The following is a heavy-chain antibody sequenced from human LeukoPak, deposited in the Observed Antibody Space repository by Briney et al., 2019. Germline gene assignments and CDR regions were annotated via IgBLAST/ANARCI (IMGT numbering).Heavy chain of an antibody. CDR1: GFTFSSYA. CDR3: AKPRSDYYYSAFDC. CDR2: ISGSGGST. V-gene: IGHV3-23*01. D-gene: IGHD3-22*01. J-gene: IGHJ4*02. Sequence: PGGSLRLSCAASGFTFSSYAMSWVRQAPGKGLEWVSGISGSGGSTYYADSVKGRFTISRDNSKNTLYLQMNSLRAEDTAVYYCAKPRSDYYYSAFDCWGQGTLVTVSS.